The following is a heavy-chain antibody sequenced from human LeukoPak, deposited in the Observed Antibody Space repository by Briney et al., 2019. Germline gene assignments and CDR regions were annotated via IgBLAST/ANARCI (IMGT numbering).Heavy chain of an antibody. D-gene: IGHD3-10*01. CDR3: AKGVTYFSGSGSFYKRGFDY. V-gene: IGHV3-23*01. CDR1: GFTFSSYA. J-gene: IGHJ4*02. CDR2: ISGSGGST. Sequence: GGSLRLSCAASGFTFSSYAMSWVRRAPGKGLEWVSTISGSGGSTYNADSVKGRFTISRDNSKNTLYLQMNSLRVEETAEYYCAKGVTYFSGSGSFYKRGFDYWGQGTLVTVSS.